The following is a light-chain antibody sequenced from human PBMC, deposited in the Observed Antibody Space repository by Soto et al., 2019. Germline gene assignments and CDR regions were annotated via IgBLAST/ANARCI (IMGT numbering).Light chain of an antibody. J-gene: IGKJ1*01. CDR2: GAS. CDR3: QQYNNRPPWT. V-gene: IGKV3-15*01. Sequence: EIVMTQSPATLSVSPGERAALSCRASQSVSSNLAWYQQKPGQAPRLLTYGASTRATGIPARFSGSGSVTEFTLIISSLQSEDSAVYYCQQYNNRPPWTFGQGTKVEIK. CDR1: QSVSSN.